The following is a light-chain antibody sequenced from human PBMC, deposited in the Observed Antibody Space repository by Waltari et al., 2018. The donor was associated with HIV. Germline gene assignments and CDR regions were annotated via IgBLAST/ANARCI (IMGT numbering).Light chain of an antibody. CDR2: RNN. J-gene: IGLJ3*02. CDR3: AAWDDSLNGWV. Sequence: QSVLTQPPSASGTPGQRVTISCSGSSSNIGSYSVNWYQQLPRTAPKPRIDRNNKRPPGGPDRFSGNKSEYSASLAISGHQSEDEADYYCAAWDDSLNGWVLGRGTKLTVL. V-gene: IGLV1-44*01. CDR1: SSNIGSYS.